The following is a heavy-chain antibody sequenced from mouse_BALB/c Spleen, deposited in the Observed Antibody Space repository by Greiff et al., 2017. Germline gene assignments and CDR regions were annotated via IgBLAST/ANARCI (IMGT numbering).Heavy chain of an antibody. D-gene: IGHD1-1*01. CDR1: GFTFSSFG. CDR3: ARSGGVYYGSSYDFDY. CDR2: ISSGSSTI. Sequence: EVMLVESGGGLVQPGGSRKLSCAASGFTFSSFGMHWVRQAPEKGLEWVAYISSGSSTIYYADTVKGRFTISRDNPKNTLFLQMTSLRSEDTAMYYCARSGGVYYGSSYDFDYWGQGTTLTVSS. J-gene: IGHJ2*01. V-gene: IGHV5-17*02.